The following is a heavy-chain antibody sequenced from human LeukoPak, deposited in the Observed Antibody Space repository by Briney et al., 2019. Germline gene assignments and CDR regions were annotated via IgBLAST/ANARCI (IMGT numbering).Heavy chain of an antibody. D-gene: IGHD6-13*01. CDR3: ARRPAAAGTGGYFDY. CDR1: GGSISSSNW. J-gene: IGHJ4*02. V-gene: IGHV4-4*02. Sequence: PSGTLSLTCAVSGGSISSSNWWSWVRQPPGKGLEWIGEIYHSGSTNYNPSLKSRVTISVDKSKNQFSLKLSSVTAADTAVYYCARRPAAAGTGGYFDYWGQGTLVTVSS. CDR2: IYHSGST.